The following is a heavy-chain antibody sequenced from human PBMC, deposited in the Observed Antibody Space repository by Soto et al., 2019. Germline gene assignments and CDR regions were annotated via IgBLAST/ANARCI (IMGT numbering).Heavy chain of an antibody. CDR1: GFTFSDYV. CDR2: MTYDGATE. D-gene: IGHD3-3*02. Sequence: QVRLVESGGGVVQHGTSLRLSCAASGFTFSDYVIHWVRQAAGKGLEWLASMTYDGATEYYADSVKGRFTMSRDNSKRALSLQLNSLRPDDTSVYYCAIVSLSLAVNDARDVWGQGTTVTVSS. V-gene: IGHV3-30*14. CDR3: AIVSLSLAVNDARDV. J-gene: IGHJ3*01.